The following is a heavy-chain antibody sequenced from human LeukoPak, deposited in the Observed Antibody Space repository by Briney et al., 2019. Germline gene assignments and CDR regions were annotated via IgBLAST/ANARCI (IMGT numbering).Heavy chain of an antibody. Sequence: PGGSLRLSCAASGFTFNIYAMSWIRQAPGKGLEWLSYISSSSDTIYYAESVKGRLTISRDNAKNSLYLQMNSLRDEDTALYYCVRDPSAPDYWGQGTLVTVSS. CDR2: ISSSSDTI. CDR1: GFTFNIYA. V-gene: IGHV3-48*02. CDR3: VRDPSAPDY. J-gene: IGHJ4*02.